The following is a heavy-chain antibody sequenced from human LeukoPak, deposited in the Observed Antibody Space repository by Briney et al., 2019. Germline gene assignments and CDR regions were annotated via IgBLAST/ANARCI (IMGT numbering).Heavy chain of an antibody. CDR1: GFTFSSYS. CDR3: AREAYYYDSSGYYDY. Sequence: GGSLRLSCAASGFTFSSYSMNWVRQAPGKGLEWVSSISSSSSYIYYADSVKGRFTISRDNAKNSLYLQMNSLRAEDTAVYYCAREAYYYDSSGYYDYWGQGTLVTVSS. CDR2: ISSSSSYI. V-gene: IGHV3-21*01. J-gene: IGHJ4*02. D-gene: IGHD3-22*01.